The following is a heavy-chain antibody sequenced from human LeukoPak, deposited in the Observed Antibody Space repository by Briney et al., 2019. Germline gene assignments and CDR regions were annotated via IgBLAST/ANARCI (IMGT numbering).Heavy chain of an antibody. V-gene: IGHV3-23*01. D-gene: IGHD2-21*02. CDR2: ISGSGGNT. CDR3: ARAQGGDWTLPG. Sequence: PGGSLRLSCAASGFTFTNYAMSWVRQAPGKGLEWVSAISGSGGNTYYADSVKGRFTISRDNSRNTLYLQMHSLRAEDTAVYYCARAQGGDWTLPGWGQGTLVTVSS. J-gene: IGHJ4*02. CDR1: GFTFTNYA.